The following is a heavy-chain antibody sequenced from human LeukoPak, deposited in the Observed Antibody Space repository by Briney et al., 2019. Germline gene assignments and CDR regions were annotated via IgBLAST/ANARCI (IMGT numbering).Heavy chain of an antibody. Sequence: GGSLRLSCAASGFTFSSYAMNWVRQAPGKGLEWVGRVRNKVTGYTTEYAASVKGRFTISRDDSKNSLYLQMNSLKTEDTAVYYCARVSGSYDYWGQGTLVTVSS. V-gene: IGHV3-72*01. J-gene: IGHJ4*02. CDR3: ARVSGSYDY. CDR2: VRNKVTGYTT. D-gene: IGHD1-26*01. CDR1: GFTFSSYA.